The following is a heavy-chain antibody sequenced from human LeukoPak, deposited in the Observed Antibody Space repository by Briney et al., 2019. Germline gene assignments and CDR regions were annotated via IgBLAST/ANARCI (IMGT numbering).Heavy chain of an antibody. Sequence: KTSETLSLTCTASGGSISSYYWSWIRQPAGKGLEWIGRIYTSGSTNYNPSLKSRVTISVDTSKNQFSLKLSSVIAADTAVYYCARTKSDGSYYYYYYYMDVWGKGTTVTVSS. V-gene: IGHV4-4*07. D-gene: IGHD1-26*01. CDR1: GGSISSYY. CDR2: IYTSGST. J-gene: IGHJ6*03. CDR3: ARTKSDGSYYYYYYYMDV.